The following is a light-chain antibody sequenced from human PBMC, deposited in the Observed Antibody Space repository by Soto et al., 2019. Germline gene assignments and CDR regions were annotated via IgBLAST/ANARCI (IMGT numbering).Light chain of an antibody. Sequence: EIVLTQSPGTLSLSPGERATLSCRASQSVSSSYLAWYQQKPGQAPRLLIYGASSRATGIPDRFSGSGSGTDFTLTISRLEPEDFAVYYFQQYDNSPQTFGQGTKVEIK. CDR2: GAS. V-gene: IGKV3-20*01. CDR3: QQYDNSPQT. CDR1: QSVSSSY. J-gene: IGKJ1*01.